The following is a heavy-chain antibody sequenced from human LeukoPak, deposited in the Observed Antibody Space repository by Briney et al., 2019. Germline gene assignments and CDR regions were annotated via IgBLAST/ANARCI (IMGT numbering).Heavy chain of an antibody. D-gene: IGHD3-10*01. CDR3: ARESKWFGELCAFDI. CDR1: GFTFSSYS. Sequence: VGSLRLSCAASGFTFSSYSMNWVRQAPGKGLEWVSSISSSSSYIYYADSVKGRFTISGDNAKNSLYLQTNSLRAEDTAVYYCARESKWFGELCAFDIWGQGAMVTVSS. J-gene: IGHJ3*02. CDR2: ISSSSSYI. V-gene: IGHV3-21*01.